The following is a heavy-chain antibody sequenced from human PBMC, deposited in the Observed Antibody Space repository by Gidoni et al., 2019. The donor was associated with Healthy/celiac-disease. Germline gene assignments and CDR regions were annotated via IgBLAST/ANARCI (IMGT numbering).Heavy chain of an antibody. Sequence: EVQLVESGGGLVKPGGSLRLSCAASGFTFSNAWMSWVRQAPGKGLEWVGRIKSKTDGGTTDYAAPVKGRFTISRDDSKNTLYLQMNSLKTEDTAVYYCTTDLTFLVWGSYRPFDYWGQGTLVTVSS. CDR1: GFTFSNAW. CDR3: TTDLTFLVWGSYRPFDY. CDR2: IKSKTDGGTT. D-gene: IGHD3-16*02. J-gene: IGHJ4*02. V-gene: IGHV3-15*01.